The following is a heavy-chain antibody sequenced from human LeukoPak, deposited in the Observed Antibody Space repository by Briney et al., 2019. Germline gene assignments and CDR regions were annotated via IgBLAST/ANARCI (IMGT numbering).Heavy chain of an antibody. Sequence: SETLSLTCTVSGGSISSYYWSWIRQPPGKGLEWIGYIYYSGSTNYNPSLKSRVTISVDTSKNQFSLKLSSVTAADTAVYYYARCFVDPGTNWFDPWGQGTLVTVSS. CDR3: ARCFVDPGTNWFDP. J-gene: IGHJ5*02. D-gene: IGHD1-14*01. CDR1: GGSISSYY. V-gene: IGHV4-59*08. CDR2: IYYSGST.